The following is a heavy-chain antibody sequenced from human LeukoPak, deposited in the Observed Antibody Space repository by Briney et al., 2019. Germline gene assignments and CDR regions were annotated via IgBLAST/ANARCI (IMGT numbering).Heavy chain of an antibody. D-gene: IGHD3-9*01. V-gene: IGHV4-59*08. CDR2: IYYSGST. CDR1: GGSISSYY. CDR3: ARLTSAYYDILTGYYTGGGIDY. J-gene: IGHJ4*02. Sequence: SETLSLTCTVSGGSISSYYWSWIRQPPGKGLEWIGYIYYSGSTNYNPSLKSRVTISVDTSKNQFSLKLSFVTAADTAVYYCARLTSAYYDILTGYYTGGGIDYWGQGTLVTVSS.